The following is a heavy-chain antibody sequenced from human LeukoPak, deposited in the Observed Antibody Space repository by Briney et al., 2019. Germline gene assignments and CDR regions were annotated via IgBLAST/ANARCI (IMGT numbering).Heavy chain of an antibody. J-gene: IGHJ4*02. CDR2: IRYDGSNK. D-gene: IGHD5-12*01. CDR3: AKDQGYSGYGLGFDY. CDR1: GFTFSSYG. Sequence: GGSLRLSCAASGFTFSSYGMHWVRRAPGKGLEWVAFIRYDGSNKYYADSVKGRFTISRDNSKNTLYLQMNSLRAEDTAVYYCAKDQGYSGYGLGFDYWGQGTLVTVSS. V-gene: IGHV3-30*02.